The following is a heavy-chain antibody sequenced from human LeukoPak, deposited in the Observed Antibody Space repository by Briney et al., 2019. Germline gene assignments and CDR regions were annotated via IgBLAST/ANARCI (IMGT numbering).Heavy chain of an antibody. CDR1: GGSISSGDYY. Sequence: SETLSLTCTVSGGSISSGDYYWSWIRQPPGKGLEWIGYIYYSGSTYYNPSLKSRVTISVDTSKNQFSLKLSSVTAADTAVYYCARFTLYYDFWSGPSAPNYFDYWGQGTPVTVSS. CDR2: IYYSGST. CDR3: ARFTLYYDFWSGPSAPNYFDY. J-gene: IGHJ4*02. V-gene: IGHV4-30-4*08. D-gene: IGHD3-3*01.